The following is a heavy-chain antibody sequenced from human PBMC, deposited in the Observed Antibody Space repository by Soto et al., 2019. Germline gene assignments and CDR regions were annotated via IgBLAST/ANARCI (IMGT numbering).Heavy chain of an antibody. D-gene: IGHD2-15*01. J-gene: IGHJ4*01. CDR3: ARALGLSYFDY. V-gene: IGHV1-69*13. CDR1: GGAFVRDG. Sequence: GASVKVSCKASGGAFVRDGLSWVRQAPGQGLEWMGGIIPLFATPKYAQKFQGRVTVTVDEDTNTAYMEMRRLRSEDTAVYLCARALGLSYFDYWGQGTLVTVSS. CDR2: IIPLFATP.